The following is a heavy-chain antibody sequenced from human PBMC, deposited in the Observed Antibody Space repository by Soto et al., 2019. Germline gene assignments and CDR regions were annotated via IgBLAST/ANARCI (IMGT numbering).Heavy chain of an antibody. CDR1: GGTFSSYA. CDR3: ARGPRSIRITTDYGMDV. J-gene: IGHJ6*02. Sequence: GASVKVSCKASGGTFSSYAISWVRQAPGQGLEWMGGIIPIFGTANYAQKFQGRVTITADESTSTAYMELSSLRSEDTAVYYCARGPRSIRITTDYGMDVWGQGTTVTVSS. D-gene: IGHD3-3*01. CDR2: IIPIFGTA. V-gene: IGHV1-69*13.